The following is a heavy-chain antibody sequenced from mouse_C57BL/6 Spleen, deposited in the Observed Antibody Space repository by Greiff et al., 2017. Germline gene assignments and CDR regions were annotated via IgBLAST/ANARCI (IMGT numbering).Heavy chain of an antibody. Sequence: VQLQQSGAELVKPGASVKLSCKASGYTFTSYWMHWVKQRPGRGLEWIGRIDPNSGGTKYNEKFKSKATLTVDKPSSTAYMQLSSLTSEDAAVYYCARQGPNWDDYAMDYWGQGTSVTVSS. CDR1: GYTFTSYW. D-gene: IGHD4-1*01. J-gene: IGHJ4*01. CDR3: ARQGPNWDDYAMDY. V-gene: IGHV1-72*01. CDR2: IDPNSGGT.